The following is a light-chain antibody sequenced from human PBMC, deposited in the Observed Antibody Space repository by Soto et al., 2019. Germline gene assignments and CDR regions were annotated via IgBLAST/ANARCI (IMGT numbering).Light chain of an antibody. CDR1: QGISTW. V-gene: IGKV1D-16*01. J-gene: IGKJ1*01. CDR3: QQYNRYPRT. Sequence: DVQKTKYPSSLSASVGDRVNITCRASQGISTWLAWYQQKPERAPKSLIYAASRLQSGVPPRFSGSGSETDFTLTISSLQPEDFATYYCQQYNRYPRTFGQGTKVEIK. CDR2: AAS.